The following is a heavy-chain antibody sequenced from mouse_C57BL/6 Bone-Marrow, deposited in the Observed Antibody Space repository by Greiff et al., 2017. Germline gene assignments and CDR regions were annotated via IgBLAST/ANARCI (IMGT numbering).Heavy chain of an antibody. CDR3: TRVWRWLLRGGTFCAY. CDR1: GFTFSSYA. V-gene: IGHV5-9-1*02. Sequence: EVQLVESGEGLLKPGGSLKLSCAASGFTFSSYAMSWVRPTPEKRLEWVAYISSGGDYIYYADTVKGRFTISRDTARNTLYLKMSSLKSEDTAMYYSTRVWRWLLRGGTFCAYWGQGTLVTVSA. J-gene: IGHJ3*01. D-gene: IGHD2-3*01. CDR2: ISSGGDYI.